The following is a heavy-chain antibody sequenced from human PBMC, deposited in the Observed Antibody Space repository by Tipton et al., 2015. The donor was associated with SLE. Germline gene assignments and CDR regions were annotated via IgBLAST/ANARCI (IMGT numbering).Heavy chain of an antibody. V-gene: IGHV3-74*01. CDR3: ARGASNDTPHRGLDP. J-gene: IGHJ5*02. Sequence: SLRLSCAASGIIFTGYGMNWGRQVPGKGLEWVSRINGDGTSPRSADSLKDRFSISRDNAKNTVYLQMNSLRPEDTAVYYCARGASNDTPHRGLDPWGQGALVIVSS. CDR2: INGDGTSP. CDR1: GIIFTGYG. D-gene: IGHD1-1*01.